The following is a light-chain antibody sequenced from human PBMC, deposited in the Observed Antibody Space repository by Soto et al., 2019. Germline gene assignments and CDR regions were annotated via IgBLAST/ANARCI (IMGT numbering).Light chain of an antibody. CDR1: SSNIGTYT. Sequence: QSVLTQPPSASGTPGQRVTISCSGSSSNIGTYTVNWYQQLPKTAPKLLIYNNDQRPSGVPDRFSGFKYGTAASLAISGLRSEDEAEYYCAAWDDSLSGLYVFGTATKLTVL. V-gene: IGLV1-44*01. CDR3: AAWDDSLSGLYV. CDR2: NND. J-gene: IGLJ1*01.